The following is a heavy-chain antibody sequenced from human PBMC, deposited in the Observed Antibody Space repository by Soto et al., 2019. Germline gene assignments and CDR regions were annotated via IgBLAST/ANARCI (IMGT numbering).Heavy chain of an antibody. Sequence: PGGSLRLSCAASGFTFSNAWMNWVRRAPGKGLEWVGRIKSKTDGGTTDYAAPVKGRFTISRDDSKNTLYLQMNSLKTEDTAVYYCTTDRRVYSSGWYAWEGTYWGQGTLVTVSS. V-gene: IGHV3-15*07. J-gene: IGHJ4*02. D-gene: IGHD6-19*01. CDR1: GFTFSNAW. CDR2: IKSKTDGGTT. CDR3: TTDRRVYSSGWYAWEGTY.